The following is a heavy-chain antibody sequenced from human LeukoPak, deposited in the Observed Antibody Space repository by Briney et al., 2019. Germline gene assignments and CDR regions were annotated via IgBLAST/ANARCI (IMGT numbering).Heavy chain of an antibody. CDR3: ARGSQSLGYCSGGSCRAKIFDY. Sequence: SETLSLTCAVYGGSFSGYFWSWIRQPPGKGLEWIGEINHSGSTNYNPSLKSRVTISVDTSKNQFSLKLSSVTAADTAVYYCARGSQSLGYCSGGSCRAKIFDYWGQGTLVTVSS. CDR2: INHSGST. D-gene: IGHD2-15*01. J-gene: IGHJ4*02. V-gene: IGHV4-34*01. CDR1: GGSFSGYF.